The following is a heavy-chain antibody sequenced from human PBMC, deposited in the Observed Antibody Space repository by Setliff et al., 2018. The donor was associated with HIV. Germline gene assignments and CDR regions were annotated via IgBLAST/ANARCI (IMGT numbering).Heavy chain of an antibody. CDR3: AKGHYSSGDSKQNGFDM. CDR2: ISSSSSYI. D-gene: IGHD3-22*01. Sequence: GGSLRLSCAASGFTFSSYAMHWVRQAPGKGLEWVSFISSSSSYIYYADSVKGRFTISRDNSKNTLYLQMNSLRAEDTVVYYCAKGHYSSGDSKQNGFDMWGQGTMVTVSS. CDR1: GFTFSSYA. V-gene: IGHV3-21*04. J-gene: IGHJ3*02.